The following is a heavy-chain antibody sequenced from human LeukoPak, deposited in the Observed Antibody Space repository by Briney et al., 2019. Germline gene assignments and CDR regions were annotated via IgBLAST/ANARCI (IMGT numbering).Heavy chain of an antibody. CDR2: IYYSKNA. Sequence: GSLRLSCAASGITFSSYEMNWVRQPPGKGLEWIASIYYSKNAYYNPSLKSRVTISADTSKNQFSLTLGSVSATDTAVYYCVSPRGFSYGYFDYWGQGTLVTVSS. CDR3: VSPRGFSYGYFDY. CDR1: GITFSSYE. D-gene: IGHD5-18*01. V-gene: IGHV4-39*01. J-gene: IGHJ4*02.